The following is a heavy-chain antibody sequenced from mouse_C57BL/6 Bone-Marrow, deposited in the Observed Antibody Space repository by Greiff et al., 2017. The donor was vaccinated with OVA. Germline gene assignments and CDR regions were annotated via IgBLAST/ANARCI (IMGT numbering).Heavy chain of an antibody. CDR1: GYTFTDHI. CDR2: IYPVSGET. V-gene: IGHV1-11*01. J-gene: IGHJ4*01. D-gene: IGHD1-1*01. Sequence: QVQLQHSGAELASPGASVTLSCKASGYTFTDHIMNWVHKRPGKGLEWIGRIYPVSGETNYNQKFMGKATFTVDRSSITLYMVLNSLTSEDPAVYYCGRSSYYAFMDYWGQGTSVTVSS. CDR3: GRSSYYAFMDY.